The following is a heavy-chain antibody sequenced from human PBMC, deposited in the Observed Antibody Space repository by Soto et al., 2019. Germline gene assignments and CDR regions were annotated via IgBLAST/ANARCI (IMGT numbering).Heavy chain of an antibody. CDR3: ARDLTLDIVVVPAAG. CDR2: INPSGGST. V-gene: IGHV1-46*03. CDR1: GYTFTSYY. Sequence: GASVKVSCKASGYTFTSYYMHWVRQAPGQGLEWMGIINPSGGSTSYAQKFQGRVTMTRDTSTSTVYMELSSLRSEDTAVYYCARDLTLDIVVVPAAGWGQGTLVTVSS. J-gene: IGHJ4*02. D-gene: IGHD2-2*01.